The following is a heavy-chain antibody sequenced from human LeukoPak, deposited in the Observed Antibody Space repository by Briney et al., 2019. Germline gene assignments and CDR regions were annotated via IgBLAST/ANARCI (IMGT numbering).Heavy chain of an antibody. V-gene: IGHV3-21*01. Sequence: GGSLRLSCAASRFIFNTFNMNWVRQAPGKGLEWVSSITSGGDYIYYADSVKGRFTTSRDNAKNSLSLQLNSLRVEDTAVYYCARGHYDVLAASYKWTPDYWGQGTLVTVSS. J-gene: IGHJ4*02. D-gene: IGHD3-9*01. CDR2: ITSGGDYI. CDR3: ARGHYDVLAASYKWTPDY. CDR1: RFIFNTFN.